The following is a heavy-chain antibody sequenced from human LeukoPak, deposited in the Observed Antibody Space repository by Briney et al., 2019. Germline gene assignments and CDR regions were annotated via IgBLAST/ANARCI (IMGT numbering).Heavy chain of an antibody. V-gene: IGHV3-23*01. D-gene: IGHD3-9*01. CDR3: AKDLPRLPGSLRYFDWLSSYYFDY. CDR2: ISSAGGNA. Sequence: GGSLRLSCVASGFTFSNYGMSWVRQAPGKGLQWVSGISSAGGNAFYADSVKGRFTISRDNSKNTLYLQMNSLRAEDTAVYYCAKDLPRLPGSLRYFDWLSSYYFDYWGQGTLVTVSS. CDR1: GFTFSNYG. J-gene: IGHJ4*02.